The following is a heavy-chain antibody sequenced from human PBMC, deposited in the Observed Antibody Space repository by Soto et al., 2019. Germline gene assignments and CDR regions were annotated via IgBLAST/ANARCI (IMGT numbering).Heavy chain of an antibody. CDR1: GFTFSSYG. Sequence: QVQLVESGGGVVQPGRSLRLSCAASGFTFSSYGMHWVRQAPGKGLEWVAVISYDGSNKYYADSVKGRFTISRDNSKNTLYLQMNSRRAEDTAVYYCAKDGSALLWFGELYGYYGMDVWGQGTTVTVSS. D-gene: IGHD3-10*01. J-gene: IGHJ6*02. V-gene: IGHV3-30*18. CDR3: AKDGSALLWFGELYGYYGMDV. CDR2: ISYDGSNK.